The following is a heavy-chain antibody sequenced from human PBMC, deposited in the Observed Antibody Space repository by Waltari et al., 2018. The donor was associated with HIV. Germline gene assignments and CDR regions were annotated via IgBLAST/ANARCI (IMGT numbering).Heavy chain of an antibody. CDR1: GFTFSSYS. CDR3: AGEEDGGNPADYYYYYGMDV. D-gene: IGHD2-15*01. J-gene: IGHJ6*02. CDR2: ISSSSSTI. V-gene: IGHV3-48*01. Sequence: EVQLVESGGGLVQPGGSLRLSCAASGFTFSSYSMNWVRQAPGKGLEWVSYISSSSSTIYYADSVKGRFTISRDNAKNSLYLQMNSLRAEDTAVYYCAGEEDGGNPADYYYYYGMDVWGQGP.